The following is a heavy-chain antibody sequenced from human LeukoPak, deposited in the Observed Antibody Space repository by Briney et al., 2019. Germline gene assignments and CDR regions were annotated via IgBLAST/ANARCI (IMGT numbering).Heavy chain of an antibody. D-gene: IGHD5-18*01. Sequence: SETLSLTCAVYGGPLSGYYWSCIRQPPGKGLEWIGEINHSGSTNYNPSLKSRVTISVDPSKNQFSLKLSSVTAADTAVYYCARRGYSYGYFSTEFHYWGQGTLVTVSS. CDR2: INHSGST. CDR1: GGPLSGYY. V-gene: IGHV4-34*01. CDR3: ARRGYSYGYFSTEFHY. J-gene: IGHJ4*02.